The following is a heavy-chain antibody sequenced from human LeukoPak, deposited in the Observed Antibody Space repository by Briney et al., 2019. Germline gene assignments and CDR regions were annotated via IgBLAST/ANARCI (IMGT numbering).Heavy chain of an antibody. Sequence: PGGSLRLSCAASGFTFSSYEMNWVRQAPGKGLEWVSYISSSGSTIYYADSVKGRFTISRDNSKNTLYLQMNSLRAEDTAVYYCAKGDYDFWSGVFDYWGQGTLVTVSS. V-gene: IGHV3-48*03. CDR3: AKGDYDFWSGVFDY. CDR2: ISSSGSTI. D-gene: IGHD3-3*01. J-gene: IGHJ4*02. CDR1: GFTFSSYE.